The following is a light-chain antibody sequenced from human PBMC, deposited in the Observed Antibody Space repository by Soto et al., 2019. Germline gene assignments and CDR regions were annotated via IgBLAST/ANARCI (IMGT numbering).Light chain of an antibody. Sequence: EIVLTQSPGTLSLSPGERATLSCRASQSVSISYLAWYQQRPGQAPRLLIYGASSRATGIPDRFSGSGSGTDFTLTINRLEPEDVATYYCQKYNSSPWTFGQGTKVDIK. V-gene: IGKV3-20*01. CDR3: QKYNSSPWT. CDR1: QSVSISY. CDR2: GAS. J-gene: IGKJ1*01.